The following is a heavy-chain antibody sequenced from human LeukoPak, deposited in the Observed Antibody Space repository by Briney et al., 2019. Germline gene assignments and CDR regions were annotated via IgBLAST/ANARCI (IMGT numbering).Heavy chain of an antibody. D-gene: IGHD3-3*01. Sequence: SETLSLTCGVSGGSVINTNWWTWVRQPPGKGLEWVGEAHLDGTSNYNPSLESRLTMSVDVSENQVSLKLTTVTAADTAVYYCAREGGFYRPLDYSGQGTLVTVSS. CDR2: AHLDGTS. CDR3: AREGGFYRPLDY. J-gene: IGHJ4*02. V-gene: IGHV4-4*02. CDR1: GGSVINTNW.